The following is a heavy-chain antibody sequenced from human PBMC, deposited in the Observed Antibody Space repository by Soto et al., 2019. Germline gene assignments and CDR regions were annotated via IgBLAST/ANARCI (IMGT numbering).Heavy chain of an antibody. Sequence: VQLVQSGAEVKKPGSSVKVSCKASGGTFSNYPFIWVRQAPGQGLDWMGGIIPIFGTTDYGQRFQGRVTITADESKNTAYQELSSLRSDDTAVYYCARGLYCGGGCYSHFDYWGQGTLVTVSS. CDR1: GGTFSNYP. CDR2: IIPIFGTT. D-gene: IGHD2-21*02. J-gene: IGHJ4*02. CDR3: ARGLYCGGGCYSHFDY. V-gene: IGHV1-69*01.